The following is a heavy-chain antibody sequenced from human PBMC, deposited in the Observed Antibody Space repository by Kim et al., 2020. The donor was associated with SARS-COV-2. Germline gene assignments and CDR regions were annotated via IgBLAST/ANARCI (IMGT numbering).Heavy chain of an antibody. CDR1: GFTFSIYA. V-gene: IGHV3-30-3*01. CDR3: ARDSLGYYDSSGYPY. D-gene: IGHD3-22*01. J-gene: IGHJ4*02. CDR2: ISYDGSNK. Sequence: GGSLRLSCAASGFTFSIYAMHWVRQAPGKGLEWVAVISYDGSNKYYADSVKGRFTISRDNSKNTLYLQMNSLRAEDTAVYYCARDSLGYYDSSGYPYWGQGTLVTVSS.